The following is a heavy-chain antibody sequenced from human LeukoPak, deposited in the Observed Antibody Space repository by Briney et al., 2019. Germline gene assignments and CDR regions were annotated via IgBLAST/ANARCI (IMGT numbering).Heavy chain of an antibody. CDR3: AKDTRDDHHSDY. V-gene: IGHV3-30*18. J-gene: IGHJ4*02. Sequence: GGSLRLSCAASGFTFRDYYMSWIRQAPGKGLEWVAIISYDGINKYYPDSVKGRFTISRDNSKNTLYLQMNSLRAEDTAVYYCAKDTRDDHHSDYWGQGTLVTVSS. CDR1: GFTFRDYY. D-gene: IGHD1-14*01. CDR2: ISYDGINK.